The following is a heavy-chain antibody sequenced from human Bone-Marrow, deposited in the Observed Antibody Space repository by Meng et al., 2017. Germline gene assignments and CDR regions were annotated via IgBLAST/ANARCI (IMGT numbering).Heavy chain of an antibody. CDR1: VYNSPNYC. Sequence: GHSGAEVKKLGSAVKVSCRPFVYNSPNYCLPWVRRAAGKGLEWMGRINPKSGDTNNEQKFQARVAMTGDTSISTAYMELSGLRSDDTAMYYCARDEDISAAGKLFGDYWGQGTLVTVSS. D-gene: IGHD6-25*01. J-gene: IGHJ4*02. V-gene: IGHV1-2*06. CDR2: INPKSGDT. CDR3: ARDEDISAAGKLFGDY.